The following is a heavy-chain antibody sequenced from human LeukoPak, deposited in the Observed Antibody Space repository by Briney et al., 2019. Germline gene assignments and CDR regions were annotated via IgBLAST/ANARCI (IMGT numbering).Heavy chain of an antibody. J-gene: IGHJ4*02. D-gene: IGHD5-24*01. Sequence: PSETLSLTCTVSDGSISIYYWSWIRQPPGKGLEWIGYIYNSGSTIYNPSLKSRVTTSADTSKNQFSLKLSSVTAADTAVYYCVRDRELTYWGQGTLVTVSS. CDR2: IYNSGST. CDR3: VRDRELTY. V-gene: IGHV4-59*01. CDR1: DGSISIYY.